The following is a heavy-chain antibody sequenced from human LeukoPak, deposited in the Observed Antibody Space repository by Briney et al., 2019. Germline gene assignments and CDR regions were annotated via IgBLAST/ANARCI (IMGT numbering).Heavy chain of an antibody. J-gene: IGHJ3*02. CDR1: GYSISSGYY. V-gene: IGHV4-38-2*02. Sequence: SETLSLTCTVSGYSISSGYYWGWIRPPPGKGLEWIGSIYHSGSTYYNPSLKSRVTISVDTSKNQFSLKLSSVTAADTAVYYCANSSGWGGGAFDIWGQGTMVTVSS. CDR3: ANSSGWGGGAFDI. CDR2: IYHSGST. D-gene: IGHD6-19*01.